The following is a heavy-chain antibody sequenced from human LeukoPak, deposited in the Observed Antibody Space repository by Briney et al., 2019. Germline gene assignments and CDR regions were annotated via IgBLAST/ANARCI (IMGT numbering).Heavy chain of an antibody. CDR2: IYYSGST. D-gene: IGHD3-10*01. Sequence: PSETLSLTCTVSGGSISSSSYYWGWIRQPPGKGLEWIGSIYYSGSTYYNPSLKSRVIVSSDTSKNQFSLMLNSVTAADTAVYYCARLTKNDSGSFRFGKKKRGYMDVWGKGTTVTISS. CDR3: ARLTKNDSGSFRFGKKKRGYMDV. CDR1: GGSISSSSYY. V-gene: IGHV4-39*07. J-gene: IGHJ6*03.